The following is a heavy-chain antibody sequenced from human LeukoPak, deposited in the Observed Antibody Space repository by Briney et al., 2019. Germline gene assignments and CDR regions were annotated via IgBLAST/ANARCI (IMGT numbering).Heavy chain of an antibody. Sequence: SETLSLTCTVSGGSISSSSYYWGWIRQPPGKGLEWIGSIYYSGSTYHNPSLKSRVTISVDTSKNQFSLKLSSVTAADTAVYYCARDLIAARSEPDFDYWGQGTLVTVSS. CDR3: ARDLIAARSEPDFDY. CDR1: GGSISSSSYY. D-gene: IGHD6-6*01. CDR2: IYYSGST. J-gene: IGHJ4*02. V-gene: IGHV4-39*07.